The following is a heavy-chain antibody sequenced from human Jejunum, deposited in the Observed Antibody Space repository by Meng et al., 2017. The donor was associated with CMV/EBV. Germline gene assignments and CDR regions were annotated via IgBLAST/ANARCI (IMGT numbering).Heavy chain of an antibody. V-gene: IGHV3-23*03. D-gene: IGHD4/OR15-4a*01. Sequence: ASGFNFSTYAMGWVRQARGKGVEWVSVISKGGSDTYYADSMKGRFTMSRDDSTNMVYLQMSSLRADDTARYFCATYHRGPDYFLDHWGQGTLVTVSS. J-gene: IGHJ4*02. CDR3: ATYHRGPDYFLDH. CDR2: ISKGGSDT. CDR1: GFNFSTYA.